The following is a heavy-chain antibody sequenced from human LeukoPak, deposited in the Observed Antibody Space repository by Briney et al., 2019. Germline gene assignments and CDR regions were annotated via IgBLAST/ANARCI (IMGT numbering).Heavy chain of an antibody. V-gene: IGHV1-2*02. CDR3: ASPSAYSSSSLYYYYGMDV. J-gene: IGHJ6*02. CDR2: INPNSGGT. CDR1: GYTFTGYY. Sequence: ASVKVSCKASGYTFTGYYTHWVRQAPGQGLEWMGWINPNSGGTNYAQKFQGRVTMTRDTSISTAYMELSRLRSDDTAVYYCASPSAYSSSSLYYYYGMDVWGQGTTVTVSS. D-gene: IGHD6-6*01.